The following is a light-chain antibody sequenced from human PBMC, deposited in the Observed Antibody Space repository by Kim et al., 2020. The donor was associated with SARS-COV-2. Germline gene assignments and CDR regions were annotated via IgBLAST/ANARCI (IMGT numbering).Light chain of an antibody. CDR2: AAS. CDR3: QQCKGAPWT. V-gene: IGKV1-27*01. Sequence: ASVGDRVTITCRASQGISNYLAWYQQKPGKIPKLLIYAASALRSGVPSRFSGSGSGTDFTLTITSLQPEDVAVYYCQQCKGAPWTFGHGTKVDIK. J-gene: IGKJ1*01. CDR1: QGISNY.